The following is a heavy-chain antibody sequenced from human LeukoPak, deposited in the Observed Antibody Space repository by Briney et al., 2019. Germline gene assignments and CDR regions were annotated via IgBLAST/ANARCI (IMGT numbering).Heavy chain of an antibody. J-gene: IGHJ6*03. Sequence: SGGSLRLSCAASGFTVSSNYMSWVRQAPGKGLEWVSVIYSGGSTYYADSVKGRFTISRDNSKNTLYLQMNSLRAEDTAVYYCATFDYYYYYMDVWGKGTTVTISS. V-gene: IGHV3-53*01. CDR1: GFTVSSNY. CDR3: ATFDYYYYYMDV. CDR2: IYSGGST.